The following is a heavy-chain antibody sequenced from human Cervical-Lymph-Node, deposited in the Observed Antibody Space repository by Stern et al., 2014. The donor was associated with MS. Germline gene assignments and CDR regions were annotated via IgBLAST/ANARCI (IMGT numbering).Heavy chain of an antibody. CDR1: GFIFGGYA. CDR2: LSYDGVNK. J-gene: IGHJ4*02. Sequence: VQLVESGGGVVQPGGSVRLSCAASGFIFGGYAMSWVRQAPGKGLAWVALLSYDGVNKYYADSVKGRFTISRDTSKSTLYLQMTGLRPEDTAIYYCARDLNSGELSFMLYYFDSWGQGTLVTVSS. D-gene: IGHD3-16*02. CDR3: ARDLNSGELSFMLYYFDS. V-gene: IGHV3-30-3*01.